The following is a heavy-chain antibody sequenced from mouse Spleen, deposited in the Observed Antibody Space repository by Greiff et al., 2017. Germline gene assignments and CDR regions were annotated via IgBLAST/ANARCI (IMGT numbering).Heavy chain of an antibody. J-gene: IGHJ3*01. CDR1: GFTFSDYG. D-gene: IGHD2-1*01. V-gene: IGHV5-17*01. CDR3: ARWGNLGY. CDR2: ISSGSSTI. Sequence: EVKLMESGGGLVKPGGSLKLSCAASGFTFSDYGMHWVRQAPEKGLEWVAYISSGSSTIYYADTVKGRFTISRDNAKNTLFLQMTSLRSEDTAMYYCARWGNLGYWGQGTLVTVSA.